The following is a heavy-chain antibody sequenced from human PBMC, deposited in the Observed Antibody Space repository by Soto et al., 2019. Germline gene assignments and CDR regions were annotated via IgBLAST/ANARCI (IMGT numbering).Heavy chain of an antibody. CDR1: GVTFSSYG. V-gene: IGHV3-30*18. CDR2: ISFDGSNN. D-gene: IGHD6-19*01. J-gene: IGHJ4*02. CDR3: GNATSGWYCDY. Sequence: QVQLVESGGGVVQPGRSLRLSCAASGVTFSSYGMHWVRQAPGKGLEWVAGISFDGSNNYNADSVKGRFTSSSENTKETLYLPMKSLRGEGKAVYDVGNATSGWYCDYWGQGALVTVSS.